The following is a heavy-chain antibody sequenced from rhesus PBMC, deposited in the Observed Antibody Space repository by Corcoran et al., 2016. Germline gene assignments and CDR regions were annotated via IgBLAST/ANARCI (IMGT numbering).Heavy chain of an antibody. J-gene: IGHJ4*01. D-gene: IGHD5-42*01. CDR3: TRGRVKGIFDY. V-gene: IGHV3-136*01. CDR1: GFTFSSYD. Sequence: EVQLVESGGGLVQPGGSLRLSCAASGFTFSSYDMSWVRQAPGKGLEWVSYISYTGKTIKYASSVKGRFTLARDNAKNSLSLQMGSLRAEDTAVYYCTRGRVKGIFDYWGQGVLVTVSS. CDR2: ISYTGKTI.